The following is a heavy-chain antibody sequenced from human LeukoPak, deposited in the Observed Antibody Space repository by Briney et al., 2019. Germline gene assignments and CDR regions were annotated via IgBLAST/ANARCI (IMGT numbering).Heavy chain of an antibody. CDR1: GFTFSSYV. Sequence: GGSLRLSCAASGFTFSSYVMTWVRQAPGKGLQWVSTISVSGENTYYADSVKGRFTISRDISKSTLYLQMNSLRDEDTAVYYCAKYGSGSYYNGLYWGQGTLVTVSS. CDR2: ISVSGENT. D-gene: IGHD3-10*01. V-gene: IGHV3-23*01. J-gene: IGHJ4*02. CDR3: AKYGSGSYYNGLY.